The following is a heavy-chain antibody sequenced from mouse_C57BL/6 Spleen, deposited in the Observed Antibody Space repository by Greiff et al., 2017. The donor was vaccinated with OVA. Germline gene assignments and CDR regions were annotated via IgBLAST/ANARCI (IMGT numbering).Heavy chain of an antibody. D-gene: IGHD2-2*01. CDR3: ARDEKVTTGFAY. CDR1: GFTFSSYA. V-gene: IGHV5-4*01. Sequence: DVHLVESGGGLVKPGGSLKLSCAASGFTFSSYAMSWVRQTPEKRLEWVATISDGGSYTYYPDNVKGRFTISRDNAKNNLYLQMSHLKSEDTAMYYCARDEKVTTGFAYWGQGTLVTVSA. CDR2: ISDGGSYT. J-gene: IGHJ3*01.